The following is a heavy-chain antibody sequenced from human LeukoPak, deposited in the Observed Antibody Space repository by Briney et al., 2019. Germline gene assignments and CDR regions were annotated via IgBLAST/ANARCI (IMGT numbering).Heavy chain of an antibody. J-gene: IGHJ5*02. CDR2: IYYSGST. D-gene: IGHD2-15*01. V-gene: IGHV4-59*01. CDR1: GGSLSSYY. Sequence: SETLSLTCTVSGGSLSSYYWSCIRQPPGKGLEWIGYIYYSGSTNYNPSLKSRVAISVDTSKNQFSLKLSSVSAADTAVYYCARGGVVVAAFNWFDPWGEGPLVTVSS. CDR3: ARGGVVVAAFNWFDP.